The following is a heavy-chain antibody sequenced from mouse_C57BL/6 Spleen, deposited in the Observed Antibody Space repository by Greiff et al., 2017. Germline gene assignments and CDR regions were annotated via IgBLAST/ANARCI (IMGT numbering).Heavy chain of an antibody. CDR1: GFTFSDYG. J-gene: IGHJ4*01. D-gene: IGHD2-1*01. V-gene: IGHV5-17*01. CDR2: ISSGSSTI. CDR3: ARGLIYYGNYLYAMDC. Sequence: EVKVVESGGGLVKPGGSLKLSCAASGFTFSDYGMHWVRQAPEKGLEWVAYISSGSSTIYYADTVKGRFTISRDNAKKTLFLQMTSLRSEDTAMYYCARGLIYYGNYLYAMDCWGQGTSVTVAA.